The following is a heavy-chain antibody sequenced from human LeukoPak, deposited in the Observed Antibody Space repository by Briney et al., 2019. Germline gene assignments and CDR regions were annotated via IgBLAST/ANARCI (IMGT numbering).Heavy chain of an antibody. CDR2: ISGSGGST. J-gene: IGHJ4*02. CDR1: GFTFSSYA. V-gene: IGHV3-23*01. D-gene: IGHD1-26*01. Sequence: GGSLRLSCAASGFTFSSYAMSWVRQAPGKGLEWFSAISGSGGSTYYADSVKGRFTISRDNSKNTLYLQMNSLRAEDTAVYYCAKCPSSGSYRRGNYWGQGTLVTVSS. CDR3: AKCPSSGSYRRGNY.